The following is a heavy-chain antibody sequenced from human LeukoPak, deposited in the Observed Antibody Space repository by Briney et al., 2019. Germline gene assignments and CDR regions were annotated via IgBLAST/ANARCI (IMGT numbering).Heavy chain of an antibody. Sequence: GGSLRLSCAASGFTVSSNYMSWVRQAPGKGLEWVSVIYSGGRTYYADSVKGRFTISRDNSKNTLYLDMNSLRAEDTAVYYCASRSAGDYVNTFDIWGQGAMVTVSS. J-gene: IGHJ3*02. V-gene: IGHV3-53*01. D-gene: IGHD4-17*01. CDR3: ASRSAGDYVNTFDI. CDR2: IYSGGRT. CDR1: GFTVSSNY.